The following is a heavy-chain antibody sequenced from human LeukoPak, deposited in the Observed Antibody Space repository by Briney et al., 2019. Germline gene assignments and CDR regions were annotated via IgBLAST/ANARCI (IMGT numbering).Heavy chain of an antibody. CDR3: VKLDRDY. CDR1: GGSISSGGYS. CDR2: IYHSGST. D-gene: IGHD3/OR15-3a*01. Sequence: KSSETLSLTCAVSGGSISSGGYSWSWIRQPPGKGLEWIGYIYHSGSTYYNPSLKSRVTISVDRSKNQFSLKLSSVTAADTAVYYCVKLDRDYWGQGTLVTVSS. J-gene: IGHJ4*02. V-gene: IGHV4-30-2*01.